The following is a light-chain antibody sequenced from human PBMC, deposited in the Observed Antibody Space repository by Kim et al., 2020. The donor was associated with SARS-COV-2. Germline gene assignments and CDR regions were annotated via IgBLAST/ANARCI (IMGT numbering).Light chain of an antibody. CDR3: QSRDSGGEVV. Sequence: SSELTQDPVVSVALGQTVRITCQGDSLRSYYATWYQQKPRQAPVLVIYGRNNRPSGIPDRFSGSASGNTASLTISGTQAEDEADFYCQSRDSGGEVVFGGGTQLTVL. J-gene: IGLJ2*01. CDR2: GRN. CDR1: SLRSYY. V-gene: IGLV3-19*01.